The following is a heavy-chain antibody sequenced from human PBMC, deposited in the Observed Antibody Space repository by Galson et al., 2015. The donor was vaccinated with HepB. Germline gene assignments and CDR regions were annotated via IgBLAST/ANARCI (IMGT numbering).Heavy chain of an antibody. CDR3: ARYREWLVFYGMDV. V-gene: IGHV4-59*08. Sequence: ATLSLTCTVAGGSISSDYWSWIRHPPGRGLEWVGYVYYSGSTNYNPSLKSRVTISVDTPRNQFSLKLRSVTAADTAVYYCARYREWLVFYGMDVWGQGTTVTVSS. D-gene: IGHD6-19*01. CDR1: GGSISSDY. CDR2: VYYSGST. J-gene: IGHJ6*02.